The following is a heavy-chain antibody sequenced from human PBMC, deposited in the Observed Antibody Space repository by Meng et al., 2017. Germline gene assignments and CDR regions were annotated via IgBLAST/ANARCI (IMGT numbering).Heavy chain of an antibody. J-gene: IGHJ4*02. D-gene: IGHD2/OR15-2a*01. CDR1: GYPSTNTV. V-gene: IGHV1-46*01. CDR2: VNPTGSAT. Sequence: HCGAALTMPRASVNLSCKPYGYPSTNTVIHWVRHAHGQGLEWIGPVNPTGSATVYAQKFQGRATMTRDTSTSTVYMELSSLRSEDMAVYYCATEYTATHRFYYWGLGTLVTVSS. CDR3: ATEYTATHRFYY.